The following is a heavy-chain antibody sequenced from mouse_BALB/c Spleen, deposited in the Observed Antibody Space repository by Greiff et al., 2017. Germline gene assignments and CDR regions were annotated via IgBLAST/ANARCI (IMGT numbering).Heavy chain of an antibody. V-gene: IGHV5-17*02. CDR3: ARSNWYWYFDV. CDR2: ISSGSSTI. Sequence: DVMLVESGGGLVQPGGSRKLSCAASGFTFSSFGMHWVRQAPEKGLEWVAYISSGSSTIYYADTVKGRFTISRDNPKNTLFLQMTSLRSEDTAMYYCARSNWYWYFDVWGAGTTVTVSS. J-gene: IGHJ1*01. D-gene: IGHD4-1*01. CDR1: GFTFSSFG.